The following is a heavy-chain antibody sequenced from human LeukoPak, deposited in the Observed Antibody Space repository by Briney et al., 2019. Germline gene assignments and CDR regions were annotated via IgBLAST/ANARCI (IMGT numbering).Heavy chain of an antibody. V-gene: IGHV4-39*02. J-gene: IGHJ4*02. CDR3: ARDLATVTELDN. Sequence: PSETLSLTCTVSGGSISSSSYYWGWIRQPPGKGLEWIGSIYYSVSTYYNPSLKCQVTISGDTSKNQFSLKLRSVTAADTAVDYCARDLATVTELDNWGQGTLVTVSS. D-gene: IGHD4-17*01. CDR2: IYYSVST. CDR1: GGSISSSSYY.